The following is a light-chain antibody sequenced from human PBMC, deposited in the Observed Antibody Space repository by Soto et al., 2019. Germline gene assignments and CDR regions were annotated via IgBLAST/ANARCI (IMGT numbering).Light chain of an antibody. V-gene: IGLV2-14*01. CDR3: SSYTSRTSVV. Sequence: ALTQPASVSGSPGQSITISCTGTSSDVGRYNYVSWYQQYPGKAPKLIIFEVSIRPSGVSNRFSGSKSGTTASLTISGLQIEDEADYYCSSYTSRTSVVFGGGTKVTVL. J-gene: IGLJ2*01. CDR2: EVS. CDR1: SSDVGRYNY.